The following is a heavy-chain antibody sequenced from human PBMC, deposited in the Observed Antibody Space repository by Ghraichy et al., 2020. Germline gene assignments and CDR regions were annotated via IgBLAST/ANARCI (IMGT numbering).Heavy chain of an antibody. J-gene: IGHJ4*02. CDR1: GFTFSSYW. Sequence: GGSLRLSCAASGFTFSSYWMHWVRQVPGKGLVWVSRINNDGSRTSYADSVKGRFTISRDNAKNTLYLQMNSLRAEDTAVYYCAKGGSKVADHWGQGTLVSGFS. CDR2: INNDGSRT. CDR3: AKGGSKVADH. D-gene: IGHD3-10*01. V-gene: IGHV3-74*01.